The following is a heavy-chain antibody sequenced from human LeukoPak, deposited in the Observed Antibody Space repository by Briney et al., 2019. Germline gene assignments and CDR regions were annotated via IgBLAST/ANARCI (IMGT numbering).Heavy chain of an antibody. CDR1: GYTFTSYG. Sequence: ASVKVSCKASGYTFTSYGISWVRQAPGQGLEWMGWISAYNGNTNYAQKLQGRVTMTTDTSTSTAYMELRSLRSDDTAVYYCAREVIVVVPAEPTAYYGMDVWGQGTTVTVSS. J-gene: IGHJ6*02. V-gene: IGHV1-18*01. CDR3: AREVIVVVPAEPTAYYGMDV. CDR2: ISAYNGNT. D-gene: IGHD2-2*01.